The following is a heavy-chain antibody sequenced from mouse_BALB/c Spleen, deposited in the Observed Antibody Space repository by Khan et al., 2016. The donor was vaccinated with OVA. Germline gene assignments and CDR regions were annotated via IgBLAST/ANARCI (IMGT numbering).Heavy chain of an antibody. D-gene: IGHD2-10*02. CDR1: GFSLTDYG. CDR3: AKGVWSYYYAVDY. CDR2: IWGGGST. V-gene: IGHV2-6-5*01. Sequence: QMQLKESGPGLVAPSQNLSITCSVSGFSLTDYGVSWIRQPPGKGLEWLGVIWGGGSTYYNSALESRLSISKDNSKSQVFLKMNSLQTDDRAMYYCAKGVWSYYYAVDYWGQGTSVTVSS. J-gene: IGHJ4*01.